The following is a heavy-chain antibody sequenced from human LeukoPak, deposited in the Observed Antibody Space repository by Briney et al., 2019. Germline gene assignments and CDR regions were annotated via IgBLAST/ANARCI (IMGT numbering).Heavy chain of an antibody. CDR2: INPSGGST. J-gene: IGHJ5*02. CDR3: ARMFCSSTSCYWSSNWFDP. D-gene: IGHD2-2*01. V-gene: IGHV1-46*01. CDR1: GYTFTGYY. Sequence: ASVKVSCKASGYTFTGYYMHWVRQAPGQGLEWMGIINPSGGSTSYAQKFQGRVTMTRDTSTSTVYMELSSLRSEDTAVYYCARMFCSSTSCYWSSNWFDPWGQGTLVTVSS.